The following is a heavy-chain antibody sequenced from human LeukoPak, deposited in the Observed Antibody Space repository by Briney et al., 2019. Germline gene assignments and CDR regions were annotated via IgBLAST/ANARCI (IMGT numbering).Heavy chain of an antibody. J-gene: IGHJ4*02. CDR3: AFSIAVAADY. V-gene: IGHV4-4*02. CDR2: INHSGST. Sequence: SETLSLTCAVSGGSISSSNWWSWVRQPPGKGLEWIGEINHSGSTNYNPSLKSRVTISVDTSKNQFSLKLSSVTAADTAVYYCAFSIAVAADYWGQGTLVTVSS. D-gene: IGHD6-19*01. CDR1: GGSISSSNW.